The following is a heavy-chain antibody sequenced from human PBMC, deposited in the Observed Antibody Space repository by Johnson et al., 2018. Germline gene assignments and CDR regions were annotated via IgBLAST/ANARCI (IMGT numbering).Heavy chain of an antibody. J-gene: IGHJ3*02. Sequence: QVQLQESGPGLVKPSETXSLTCTVSGGSISSYYWSWIRQPPGKGLEWIGYIYYSGSTNYNPPLTSRVTISVNTSKNQFSLKLSSVTAADTAVYYCTTGGGTAMATKPWEANDAFDIWGQGTMVTVSS. CDR1: GGSISSYY. D-gene: IGHD5-24*01. CDR2: IYYSGST. V-gene: IGHV4-59*01. CDR3: TTGGGTAMATKPWEANDAFDI.